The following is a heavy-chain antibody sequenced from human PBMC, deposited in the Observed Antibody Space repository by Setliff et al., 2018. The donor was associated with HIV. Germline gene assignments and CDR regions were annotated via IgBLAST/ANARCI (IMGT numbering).Heavy chain of an antibody. CDR3: ARGIKLVGGVIVGSMDV. D-gene: IGHD3-16*02. J-gene: IGHJ6*03. CDR2: MNPNSGNT. CDR1: GYTFTTYD. V-gene: IGHV1-8*02. Sequence: ASVKVSCKASGYTFTTYDINWVRQATGQGLEWMGWMNPNSGNTGYTQEFQGRVTMTRNTSISTAYMELSRLRSEDTAVYYCARGIKLVGGVIVGSMDVWGKGTTVTVSS.